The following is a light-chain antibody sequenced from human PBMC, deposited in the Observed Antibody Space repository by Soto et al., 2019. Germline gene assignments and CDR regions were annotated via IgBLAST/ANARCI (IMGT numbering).Light chain of an antibody. V-gene: IGKV3-15*01. J-gene: IGKJ4*01. CDR3: QQYHNWPPLT. CDR1: QSVSGN. Sequence: EIVMTQSPATLSVSPGERATLSCRASQSVSGNLAWYQQKPGQAPRLLIYGASTRATGIPARFSGSGSGTEFNLTISGLQSEYFAVYYCQQYHNWPPLTFGGGTKVEIK. CDR2: GAS.